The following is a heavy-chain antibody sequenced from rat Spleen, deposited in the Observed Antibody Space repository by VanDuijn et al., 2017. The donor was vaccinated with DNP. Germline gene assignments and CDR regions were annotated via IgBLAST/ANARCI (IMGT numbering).Heavy chain of an antibody. CDR1: GFTFSDYN. CDR3: TTDIADY. CDR2: ISYDGSST. V-gene: IGHV5-20*01. Sequence: EVQLVESGGGLVQPGRSLKLSCAASGFTFSDYNMAWVRQAPKKGLEWVATISYDGSSTYYRDSVKGRFTISRDNAKSSLYLQMDSLRSEDTATYYCTTDIADYWGQGVMVTVSS. J-gene: IGHJ2*01. D-gene: IGHD1-2*01.